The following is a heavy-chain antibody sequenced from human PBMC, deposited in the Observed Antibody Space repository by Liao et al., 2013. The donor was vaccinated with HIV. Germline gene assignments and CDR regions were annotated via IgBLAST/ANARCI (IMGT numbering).Heavy chain of an antibody. CDR1: GDSLSPYY. CDR2: IYASGTT. J-gene: IGHJ5*02. CDR3: ARDGGNSWSLWFDP. V-gene: IGHV4-4*07. D-gene: IGHD3-16*01. Sequence: QAQLRESGPGVIRPSETLSLTCTVSGDSLSPYYWNWIRQPAGKGLEWIGRIYASGTTNYNPSLKTRLTLSVDRSKNQFSLKLTSVTAADTAVYYCARDGGNSWSLWFDPWGHGTRVIVS.